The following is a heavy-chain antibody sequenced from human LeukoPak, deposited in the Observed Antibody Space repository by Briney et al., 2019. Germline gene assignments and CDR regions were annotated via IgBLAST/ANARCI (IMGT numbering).Heavy chain of an antibody. J-gene: IGHJ4*02. CDR1: GFTFSSYA. V-gene: IGHV3-30*04. Sequence: GGSLRLSCAASGFTFSSYAMHWVRQAPGKGLEWGAVISYDGSNKYYADSVKGRFTISRDNSKNTLYLQMNSLRAEDTAVYYCAREWLHCSGGSCFDYWGQGTLVTVSS. D-gene: IGHD2-15*01. CDR3: AREWLHCSGGSCFDY. CDR2: ISYDGSNK.